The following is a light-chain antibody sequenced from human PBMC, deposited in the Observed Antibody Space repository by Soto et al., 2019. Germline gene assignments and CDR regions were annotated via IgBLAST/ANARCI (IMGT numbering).Light chain of an antibody. CDR1: QSISNS. J-gene: IGKJ1*01. V-gene: IGKV1-5*03. CDR2: KAS. CDR3: QQYNSYWT. Sequence: DIQMTQSPSTLSASVGDRVTITCRATQSISNSLAWYQQKPGKAPMLLIYKASSLESGVPSRFSGRGSGTEFTLTITSLQSDDFATYYCQQYNSYWTFGQGTKVEIK.